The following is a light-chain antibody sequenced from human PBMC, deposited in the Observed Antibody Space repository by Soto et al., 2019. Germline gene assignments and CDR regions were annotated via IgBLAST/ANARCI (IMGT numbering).Light chain of an antibody. J-gene: IGLJ3*02. CDR2: SSN. CDR1: SSNIGTNT. V-gene: IGLV1-44*01. Sequence: QSVLTQPPSASGTPGQRGTISCSGSSSNIGTNTVNWYQQFPRSAPKLLMYSSNQRPSGVPDRLSGSKFGSIASLAISGLQSEDEADYYCAAWDGSLNVVLFGGGTKVTVL. CDR3: AAWDGSLNVVL.